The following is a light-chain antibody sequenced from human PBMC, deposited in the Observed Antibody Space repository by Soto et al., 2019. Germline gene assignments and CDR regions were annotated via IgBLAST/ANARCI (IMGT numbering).Light chain of an antibody. V-gene: IGLV2-14*01. CDR2: DVS. CDR3: SSYNSSITLVV. Sequence: QSALTQPASVSGSPGQSITISCTGTSSDVGGYNYVSWYQQHPGKAPKLMIYDVSNRPSGVSNRFSGSKSGNTASLTISGLQAEDEADYYCSSYNSSITLVVFGGGTKRTV. CDR1: SSDVGGYNY. J-gene: IGLJ2*01.